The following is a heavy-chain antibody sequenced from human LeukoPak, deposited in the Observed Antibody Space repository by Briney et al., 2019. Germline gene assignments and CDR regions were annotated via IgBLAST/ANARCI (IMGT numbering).Heavy chain of an antibody. CDR3: ARDKDDSVYYFDY. V-gene: IGHV1-2*02. Sequence: ASVKVSCKASGYTFTGYYMHWVRQAPGQGLEWMGWINPNSGGTNYAQKFQGRVTMTRDTSISTAYMELSRLRSDDTAVYYCARDKDDSVYYFDYWGQGTLVTVSS. CDR2: INPNSGGT. CDR1: GYTFTGYY. J-gene: IGHJ4*02. D-gene: IGHD2-15*01.